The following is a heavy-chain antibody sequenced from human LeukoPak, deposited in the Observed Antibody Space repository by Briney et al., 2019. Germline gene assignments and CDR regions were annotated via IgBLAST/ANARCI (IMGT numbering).Heavy chain of an antibody. CDR2: IHSDGRTA. CDR1: GFTLSSYW. CDR3: ATWGYCDSGTCDPG. V-gene: IGHV3-74*01. D-gene: IGHD2-15*01. J-gene: IGHJ4*02. Sequence: PGGSLSLSCAASGFTLSSYWMEWVRQAPGEGLVWVSRIHSDGRTASYAESVKGRFTISRDSAKNTLYLQMDSLRAEDTAVYYCATWGYCDSGTCDPGWGQGALVTVSS.